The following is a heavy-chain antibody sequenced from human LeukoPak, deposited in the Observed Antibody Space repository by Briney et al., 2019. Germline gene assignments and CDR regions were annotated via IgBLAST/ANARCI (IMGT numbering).Heavy chain of an antibody. CDR3: ARDQGVVVVPAAIVH. J-gene: IGHJ5*02. CDR2: ISAYNGNT. Sequence: ASVKVSCKASGYTFTSYGISWVRQAPGQGLEWMGWISAYNGNTNYAQKLQGRVTMTTDTSTSTAYTELRSLRSDDTAVYYCARDQGVVVVPAAIVHWGQGTLVTVSS. D-gene: IGHD2-2*01. CDR1: GYTFTSYG. V-gene: IGHV1-18*01.